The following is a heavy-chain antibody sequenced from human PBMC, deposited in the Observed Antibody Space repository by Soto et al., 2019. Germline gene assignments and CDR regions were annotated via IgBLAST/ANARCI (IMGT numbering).Heavy chain of an antibody. V-gene: IGHV1-46*01. CDR3: AKVLSELVPRYFDT. CDR2: ITPGGGIT. J-gene: IGHJ4*02. D-gene: IGHD6-13*01. Sequence: QVQLVQSGAEVKKPGASVRVSCKASGYTFTTYDIHLVRQAPGLGLEWMGIITPGGGITSSAQKFKGRITMTRDTSTSTVYMELSSLRSEDTAMYYCAKVLSELVPRYFDTWGQGTLVTVSS. CDR1: GYTFTTYD.